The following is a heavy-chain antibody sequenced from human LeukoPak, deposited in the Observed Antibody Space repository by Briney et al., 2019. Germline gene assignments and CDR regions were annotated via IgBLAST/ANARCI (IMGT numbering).Heavy chain of an antibody. V-gene: IGHV3-48*01. CDR1: EFTFSSYS. Sequence: GGSLRLSCAASEFTFSSYSMNWVRQAPGKGLEWVSYITNSGNSKSYADSVKGRFTISRDNTKNSLYLQMNGLRAEDTAVYYCARERIVSDAFDIWGQGTMVTVSS. J-gene: IGHJ3*02. CDR3: ARERIVSDAFDI. CDR2: ITNSGNSK. D-gene: IGHD3-22*01.